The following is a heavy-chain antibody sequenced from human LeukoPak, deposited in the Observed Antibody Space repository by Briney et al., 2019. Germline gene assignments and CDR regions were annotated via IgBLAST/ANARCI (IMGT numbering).Heavy chain of an antibody. J-gene: IGHJ4*02. Sequence: GGSLRLSCAASGFTFSSDAMSWVRQAPGKGLECVSAISGSGGSTYYADSVKGRFTISRDNSKNTLYLQMNSLRAEDTAVYYCAKDGAVAGTGTEIDYWGQGTLVTVSS. CDR2: ISGSGGST. CDR3: AKDGAVAGTGTEIDY. CDR1: GFTFSSDA. D-gene: IGHD6-19*01. V-gene: IGHV3-23*01.